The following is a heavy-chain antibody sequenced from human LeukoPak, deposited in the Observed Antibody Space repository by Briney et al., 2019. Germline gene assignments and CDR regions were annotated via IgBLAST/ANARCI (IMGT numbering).Heavy chain of an antibody. D-gene: IGHD3-10*01. CDR1: GYTFTSYG. CDR2: INNYNNNT. Sequence: ASVKVSCKTSGYTFTSYGISWVRQAPGQGLEWMGWINNYNNNTNYVQKFQGRVTMTTDTSTNTAYMELRSLRSDDTAVYYCARRGLDYWGQGTLVTVSS. J-gene: IGHJ4*02. V-gene: IGHV1-18*01. CDR3: ARRGLDY.